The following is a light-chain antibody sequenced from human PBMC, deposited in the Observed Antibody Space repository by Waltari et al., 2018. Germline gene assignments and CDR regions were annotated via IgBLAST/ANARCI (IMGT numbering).Light chain of an antibody. CDR2: DVS. V-gene: IGLV2-14*01. CDR1: SSDLGGYNS. Sequence: QSALTQPASVSGSPGQSITISCTGTSSDLGGYNSFSWFQQHPGKAPKLIIYDVSARPSGVSYRFSGSKSGNTASLTISGLQAEDEADYYCISYTSDTTFVFGAGTKVTVL. J-gene: IGLJ1*01. CDR3: ISYTSDTTFV.